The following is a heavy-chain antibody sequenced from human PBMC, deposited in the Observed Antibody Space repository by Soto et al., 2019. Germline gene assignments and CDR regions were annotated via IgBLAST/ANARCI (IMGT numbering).Heavy chain of an antibody. V-gene: IGHV1-46*04. CDR3: ARVQFAGGWRYAGDY. D-gene: IGHD6-19*01. CDR1: GYTFTTYY. Sequence: QVQLVQSGAEVKKPGASVKVSCKASGYTFTTYYIHWVRQAPGQGLEWMGIINPSDGTATYAQKLQGRVTMTRDTSTSTVYIELSSLRSEDTAVYYCARVQFAGGWRYAGDYWGQGTLVTVSS. J-gene: IGHJ4*02. CDR2: INPSDGTA.